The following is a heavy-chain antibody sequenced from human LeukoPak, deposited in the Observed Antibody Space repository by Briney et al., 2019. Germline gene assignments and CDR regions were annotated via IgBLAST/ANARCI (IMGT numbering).Heavy chain of an antibody. Sequence: GGSPRLSCAASGFTFSSYAMSWVRQAPGKGLEWVSAISGSGGSTYYADSVKGRFTISRDNSKNTLYLQMNSLRAEDTAVYYCAKTGGYGDYHHDAFDIWGQGTMVTVSS. CDR3: AKTGGYGDYHHDAFDI. CDR2: ISGSGGST. CDR1: GFTFSSYA. D-gene: IGHD4-17*01. J-gene: IGHJ3*02. V-gene: IGHV3-23*01.